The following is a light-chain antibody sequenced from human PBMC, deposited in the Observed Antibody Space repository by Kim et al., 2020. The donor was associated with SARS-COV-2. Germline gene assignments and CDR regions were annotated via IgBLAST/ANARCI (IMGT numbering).Light chain of an antibody. CDR2: QDR. J-gene: IGLJ3*02. V-gene: IGLV3-1*01. CDR1: KLGDKY. Sequence: SVSPGQTASITCSGDKLGDKYACWYQQNPGQSPVVVIYQDRKRPSGIPERFSGSNSGNTATLTISGTQAMDEADYYCQAWDGGTWVFGGGTQLTVL. CDR3: QAWDGGTWV.